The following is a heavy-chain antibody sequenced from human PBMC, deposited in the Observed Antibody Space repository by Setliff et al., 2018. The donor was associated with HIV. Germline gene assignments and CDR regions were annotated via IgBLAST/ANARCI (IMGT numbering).Heavy chain of an antibody. J-gene: IGHJ3*02. CDR2: ISAYNGNT. Sequence: GASVKVSCKASGYTFTSYGISWVRQAPGQGLEWMGWISAYNGNTNYAQRLQGRVTMTTDTSTSTAYMELRSLRSDDTAVYYCARWLQFLEGVLLWFGDPGHDALDIWDQGTMVTVSS. V-gene: IGHV1-18*01. D-gene: IGHD3-10*01. CDR1: GYTFTSYG. CDR3: ARWLQFLEGVLLWFGDPGHDALDI.